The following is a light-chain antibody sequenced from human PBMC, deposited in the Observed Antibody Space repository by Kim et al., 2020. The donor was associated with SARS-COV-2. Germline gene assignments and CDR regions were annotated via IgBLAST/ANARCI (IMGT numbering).Light chain of an antibody. CDR2: SDS. V-gene: IGLV3-21*01. CDR3: QVWESSTVV. Sequence: VAPQKASRVACGRKNIEGSSVHWYQQRPGPAPVVVMYSDSDRPSGIRERFSGSDSGNTATLTVSRVEAGDEADYFCQVWESSTVVFGGGTQLTVL. CDR1: NIEGSS. J-gene: IGLJ2*01.